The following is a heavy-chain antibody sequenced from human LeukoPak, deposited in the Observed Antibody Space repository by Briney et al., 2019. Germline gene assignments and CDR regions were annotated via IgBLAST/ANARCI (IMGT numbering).Heavy chain of an antibody. CDR1: GDSISNYY. CDR2: LYHSGAA. V-gene: IGHV4-59*08. J-gene: IGHJ6*03. CDR3: ARLGKTYYMDV. Sequence: SETLSLTCTVSGDSISNYYWTWIRQTPGKGLEWIGNLYHSGAADYNPSLKTRVTTSVDTSKDQFSLSLRSSTAADPAVYFCARLGKTYYMDVWGTGTTVTVSS.